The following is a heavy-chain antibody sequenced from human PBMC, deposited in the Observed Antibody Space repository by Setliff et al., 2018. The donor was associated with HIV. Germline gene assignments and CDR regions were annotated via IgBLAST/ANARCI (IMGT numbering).Heavy chain of an antibody. D-gene: IGHD2-2*01. J-gene: IGHJ5*02. V-gene: IGHV4-39*02. CDR1: GGSITGSPYF. CDR2: IHYTGRT. Sequence: PSETLSLTCTVSGGSITGSPYFWGWIRRPPLKGLEWIASIHYTGRTYYNPSLKSRVSTSVDPSKNHLSLKLTSVTAADTAVYYCARVIPAGVPANWFDPWVHGTLVTVSS. CDR3: ARVIPAGVPANWFDP.